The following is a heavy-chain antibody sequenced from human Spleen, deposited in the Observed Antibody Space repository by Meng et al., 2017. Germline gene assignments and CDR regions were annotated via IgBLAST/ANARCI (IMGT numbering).Heavy chain of an antibody. CDR2: IKQDGSEK. V-gene: IGHV3-7*01. CDR1: GFTFDDYG. J-gene: IGHJ4*02. Sequence: GESLKISCAASGFTFDDYGMSWVRQAPGKGLEWVANIKQDGSEKYYVDSVKGRFTISRDNAKNSLYLQMNSLRAEDTAVYYCTRDQFYYDSSGFDVDYWGQGTLVTVSS. CDR3: TRDQFYYDSSGFDVDY. D-gene: IGHD3-22*01.